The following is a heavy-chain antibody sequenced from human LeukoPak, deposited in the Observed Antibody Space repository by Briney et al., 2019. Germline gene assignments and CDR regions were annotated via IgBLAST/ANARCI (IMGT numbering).Heavy chain of an antibody. CDR1: GFTFSSYE. CDR2: ISSSGSTI. V-gene: IGHV3-48*03. D-gene: IGHD2-2*01. J-gene: IGHJ4*02. CDR3: ASSIVVVPAATIDEI. Sequence: GGSLRLSCAASGFTFSSYEMNCVRQAPGKGLEWVSYISSSGSTIYYADSVKGRFTISRDNAKNSLYLQMNSLRAEDTAVYYCASSIVVVPAATIDEIWGRGTLVTVSS.